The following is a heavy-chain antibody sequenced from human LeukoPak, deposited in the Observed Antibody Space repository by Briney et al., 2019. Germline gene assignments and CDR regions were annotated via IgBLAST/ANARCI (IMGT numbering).Heavy chain of an antibody. CDR3: ASGSGSFDY. V-gene: IGHV3-30-3*01. CDR1: GFTFSSYA. J-gene: IGHJ4*02. Sequence: GRSLRLSCAASGFTFSSYAMHWVRQAPGKGLEWVAVISYDGSNKYYADSVKGRFTISRDNSKNSLYLQMNTLRAEDTAVYYCASGSGSFDYWGQGTLVTVSS. D-gene: IGHD1-26*01. CDR2: ISYDGSNK.